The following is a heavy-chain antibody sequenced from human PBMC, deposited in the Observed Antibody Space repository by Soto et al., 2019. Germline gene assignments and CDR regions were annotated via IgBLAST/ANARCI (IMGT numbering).Heavy chain of an antibody. CDR1: GGTFSSYA. J-gene: IGHJ6*02. CDR2: IIPIFGTA. V-gene: IGHV1-69*13. CDR3: AREGPPTGYYYYYGMDV. Sequence: SVKVSCKASGGTFSSYAISWVRQAPGQGLEWMGGIIPIFGTANYAQKFQGRVTITADESTSTAYMELSSLRSEDTAVYYCAREGPPTGYYYYYGMDVWGQGTTVTVSS.